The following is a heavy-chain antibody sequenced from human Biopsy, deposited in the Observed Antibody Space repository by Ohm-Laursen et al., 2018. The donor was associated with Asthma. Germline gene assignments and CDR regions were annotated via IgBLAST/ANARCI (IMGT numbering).Heavy chain of an antibody. J-gene: IGHJ4*02. CDR2: IYHSGST. D-gene: IGHD5-24*01. V-gene: IGHV4-30-2*01. CDR3: ARVKDGYNFDY. Sequence: SDTLSLTCTVSGGSISSGGYSWSWIRQPPGKGLEWIGYIYHSGSTYYNPSLKSRVTISVDRSKNQFPLKLSSVTAADTAVYYCARVKDGYNFDYWGQGTLVTVSS. CDR1: GGSISSGGYS.